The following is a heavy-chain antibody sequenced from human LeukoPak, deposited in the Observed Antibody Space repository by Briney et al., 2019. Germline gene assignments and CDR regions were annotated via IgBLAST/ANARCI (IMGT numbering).Heavy chain of an antibody. CDR3: AREYSSSFMRAFDI. V-gene: IGHV4-59*01. CDR2: ISYTGST. D-gene: IGHD6-13*01. CDR1: AGSISSYF. J-gene: IGHJ3*02. Sequence: SETLSLTCTVSAGSISSYFWIWIRQAQGKVLEWIGDISYTGSTNYNPSLKCRVTISVDTSKYQFSLKLSSVTAADTAVYYCAREYSSSFMRAFDIWGQGTMVTVSS.